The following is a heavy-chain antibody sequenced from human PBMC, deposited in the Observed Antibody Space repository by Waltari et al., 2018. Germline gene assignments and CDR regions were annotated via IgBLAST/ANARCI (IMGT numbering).Heavy chain of an antibody. CDR3: ARVMVRGVFDY. J-gene: IGHJ4*02. D-gene: IGHD3-10*01. CDR1: GGSISSYY. Sequence: QVQLQESGPGLVKPSEPLSLTCTVSGGSISSYYWSWIRQPPGKGLEWIGYIYYSGSTNYNPARKSRVTISVDTSKNQFSLKLSSVTAADTAVYYCARVMVRGVFDYWGQGTLVTVSS. CDR2: IYYSGST. V-gene: IGHV4-59*01.